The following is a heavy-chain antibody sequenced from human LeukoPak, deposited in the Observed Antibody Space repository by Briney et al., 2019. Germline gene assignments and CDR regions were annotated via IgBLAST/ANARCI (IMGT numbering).Heavy chain of an antibody. J-gene: IGHJ4*02. Sequence: PSETLSLTCTVSGYSISSGYYWGWIRQPPGKGLEWIGSIYHSGSIYYNPSLKSRVTISVDTSKNQFSLKLSSVTAADTAVYYCARDLITMVRGGGDYWGQGTLVTVSS. D-gene: IGHD3-10*01. CDR3: ARDLITMVRGGGDY. V-gene: IGHV4-38-2*02. CDR1: GYSISSGYY. CDR2: IYHSGSI.